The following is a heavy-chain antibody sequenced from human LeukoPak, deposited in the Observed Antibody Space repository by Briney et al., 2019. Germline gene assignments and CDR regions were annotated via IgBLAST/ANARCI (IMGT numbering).Heavy chain of an antibody. J-gene: IGHJ4*02. CDR2: IGAGGTFT. CDR1: GFTFSSYA. Sequence: GGSLRLSCTASGFTFSSYAMNWVRQAPGKGLEWVSGIGAGGTFTYYADSVKGRFTIFRDNSRNTLYLQVNSLRADDTAVYYCAKDSTDYGDFDSWGQGTLVTVS. CDR3: AKDSTDYGDFDS. D-gene: IGHD4-17*01. V-gene: IGHV3-23*01.